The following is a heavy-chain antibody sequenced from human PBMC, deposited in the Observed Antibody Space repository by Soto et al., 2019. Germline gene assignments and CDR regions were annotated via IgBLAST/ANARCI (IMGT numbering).Heavy chain of an antibody. CDR1: GGTFSSYA. CDR2: IIPIFGTA. D-gene: IGHD2-2*02. J-gene: IGHJ3*02. CDR3: ARVGVMGYCSSTSCYRGRDAFDI. Sequence: QVQLVQSGAEVKKPGSSVKVSCKASGGTFSSYAISWVRQAPGQGLEWMGGIIPIFGTANYAQKFQGRVTITADESTSTAYMELSSLRSEDTAVYYCARVGVMGYCSSTSCYRGRDAFDIWGQGTMVTVSS. V-gene: IGHV1-69*01.